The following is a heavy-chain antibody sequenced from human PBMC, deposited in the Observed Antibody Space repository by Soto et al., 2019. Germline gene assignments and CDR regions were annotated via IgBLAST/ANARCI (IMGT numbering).Heavy chain of an antibody. CDR2: ISYDGSNK. CDR1: GFTFSSYA. Sequence: GGSLRLSCAASGFTFSSYAMHWVRQAPGKGLEWVAVISYDGSNKYYADSVKGRFTISRDNSKNTLYLQMNSLRAEDTAVYYCARDLGIIAARPVYYYYGMDVWGQGTTVTVSS. D-gene: IGHD6-6*01. J-gene: IGHJ6*02. V-gene: IGHV3-30-3*01. CDR3: ARDLGIIAARPVYYYYGMDV.